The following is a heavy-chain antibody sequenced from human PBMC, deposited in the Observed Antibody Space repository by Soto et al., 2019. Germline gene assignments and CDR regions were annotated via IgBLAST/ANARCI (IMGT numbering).Heavy chain of an antibody. CDR2: ISYDGSNK. D-gene: IGHD6-19*01. Sequence: QVQLVESGGGVVQPGRSLRLSCAASGFTFSSYGMHWVRQAPGKGLEWVAVISYDGSNKYYADSVKGRFTISRDNSKITLYLQMNSLRAEDTAVYYCAKDQAGYYYYGMDVWGQGTTVTVSS. V-gene: IGHV3-30*18. CDR3: AKDQAGYYYYGMDV. CDR1: GFTFSSYG. J-gene: IGHJ6*02.